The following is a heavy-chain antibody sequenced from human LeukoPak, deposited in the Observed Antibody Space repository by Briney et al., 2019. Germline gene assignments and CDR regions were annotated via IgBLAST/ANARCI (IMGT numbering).Heavy chain of an antibody. CDR3: ARTYSSSWTNYYYYGMDV. J-gene: IGHJ6*02. CDR2: MNPNSGNT. D-gene: IGHD6-13*01. Sequence: ASVKVSCKASGYTFTSYDINWVRQATGQGLEWMGWMNPNSGNTGYAQKFQGRVTMTRNTSISTAYMELSSLRSEDTAVYYCARTYSSSWTNYYYYGMDVWGQGTTVAVSS. CDR1: GYTFTSYD. V-gene: IGHV1-8*01.